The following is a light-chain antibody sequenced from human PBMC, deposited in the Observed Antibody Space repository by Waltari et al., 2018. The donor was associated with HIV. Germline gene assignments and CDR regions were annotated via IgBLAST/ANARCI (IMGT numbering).Light chain of an antibody. V-gene: IGKV1-5*01. J-gene: IGKJ2*01. CDR2: QAS. CDR3: QQYDTFPYT. CDR1: QKISSW. Sequence: DIQMTQSPSTLSASVGDRVTITCRASQKISSWLAWYQQRPGKAPNLLIYQASTVQGGVPSRFSGSGSGTDFTLTINRLQSDDFGTYYCQQYDTFPYTFGPGTNLEIK.